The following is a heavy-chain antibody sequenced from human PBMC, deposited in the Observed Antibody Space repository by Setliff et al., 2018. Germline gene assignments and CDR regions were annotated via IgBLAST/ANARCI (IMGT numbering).Heavy chain of an antibody. V-gene: IGHV1-18*01. J-gene: IGHJ4*02. CDR1: GYTFTSYG. Sequence: ASVKVSCKASGYTFTSYGISWVRQAPGQGLEWMGWISPYNGDTEYAQKFQGRVTLTTDTSTSTAHMELGSLRSDDTAVYYCARVSGWYYFDYWGQGTLVTVS. D-gene: IGHD6-19*01. CDR3: ARVSGWYYFDY. CDR2: ISPYNGDT.